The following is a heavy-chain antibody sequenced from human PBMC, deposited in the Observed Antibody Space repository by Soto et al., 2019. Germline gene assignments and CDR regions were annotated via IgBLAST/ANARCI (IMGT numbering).Heavy chain of an antibody. CDR3: ARREATMIVVAPGGAFDI. D-gene: IGHD3-22*01. J-gene: IGHJ3*02. CDR2: IYYSGST. V-gene: IGHV4-31*03. CDR1: GGSISSGGYY. Sequence: SETLSLTCTVSGGSISSGGYYWSWIRQHPGKGLEWIGYIYYSGSTYYNPSLKSRVTISVDTSKNQFSLKLSSVTAADTAVYYCARREATMIVVAPGGAFDIWGQGTMVTVSS.